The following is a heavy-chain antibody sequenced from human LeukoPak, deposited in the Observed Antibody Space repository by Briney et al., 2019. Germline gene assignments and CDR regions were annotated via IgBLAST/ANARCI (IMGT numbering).Heavy chain of an antibody. Sequence: ASVKVSCKASGYTFTNYAMNWVRQAPGQGLEWMGWINTNTGNPTYVQGFTGRFVFSLDTSVSTAYLQISSLNAEDTAVYYCARDRIAVAGRQDWFDPWGQGTLVTVSS. CDR2: INTNTGNP. CDR3: ARDRIAVAGRQDWFDP. D-gene: IGHD6-19*01. CDR1: GYTFTNYA. J-gene: IGHJ5*02. V-gene: IGHV7-4-1*02.